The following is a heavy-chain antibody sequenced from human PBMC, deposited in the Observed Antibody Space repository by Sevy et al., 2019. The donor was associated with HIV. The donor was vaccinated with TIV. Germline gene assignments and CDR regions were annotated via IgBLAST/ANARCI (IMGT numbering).Heavy chain of an antibody. CDR1: GFTFSNAW. J-gene: IGHJ6*02. V-gene: IGHV3-15*01. Sequence: GGSLRLSCAASGFTFSNAWMSWVRQAPGKGLEWVGRIKSKTDGGTTDYAAPVKGRFTISRDDSKNTLYLQMNSLKTEDTAVYYCTTEPYSSNWYWFVGSAHPYYYYGMDVWGQGTTVTVSS. CDR2: IKSKTDGGTT. D-gene: IGHD6-13*01. CDR3: TTEPYSSNWYWFVGSAHPYYYYGMDV.